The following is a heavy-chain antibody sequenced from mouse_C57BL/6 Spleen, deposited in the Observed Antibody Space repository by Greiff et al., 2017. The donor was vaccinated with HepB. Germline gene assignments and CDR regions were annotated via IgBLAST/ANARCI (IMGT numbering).Heavy chain of an antibody. Sequence: VQLQQSGAELVKPGASVKISCKASGYAFSSYWMNWVKQRPGKGLEWIGQIYPGDGDTNYNGKFKGKATLTADKSSSTAYMQLSSLTSEDSAVYFCARDGVAYCNPFDYWGQGTTLTVSS. CDR2: IYPGDGDT. V-gene: IGHV1-80*01. CDR1: GYAFSSYW. J-gene: IGHJ2*01. D-gene: IGHD2-1*01. CDR3: ARDGVAYCNPFDY.